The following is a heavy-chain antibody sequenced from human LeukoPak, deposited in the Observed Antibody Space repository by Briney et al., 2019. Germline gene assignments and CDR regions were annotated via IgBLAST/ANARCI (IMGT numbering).Heavy chain of an antibody. CDR2: ISWNSGSI. Sequence: GGSLRLSCAASGFTFSSYTMNWVRQAPGKGLEWVSGISWNSGSIGYADSVKGRFTISRNNAKNSLYLQMNSLRAEDMALYYCAKGIAAAGTANPDYWGQGTLVTVSS. J-gene: IGHJ4*02. V-gene: IGHV3-9*03. D-gene: IGHD6-13*01. CDR3: AKGIAAAGTANPDY. CDR1: GFTFSSYT.